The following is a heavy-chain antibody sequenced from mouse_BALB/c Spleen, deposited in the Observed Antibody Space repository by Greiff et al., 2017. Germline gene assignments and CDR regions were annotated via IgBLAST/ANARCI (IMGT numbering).Heavy chain of an antibody. Sequence: QVQLQRPGAELVKPGASVKMSCKASGYTFTSYWMHWVKQRPGQGLEWIGVIDPSDTYTSYNQKFKGKATLTVDTSSSTAYMQLSSLTSEDSAVYYCTRSRSYYGNSYAMDYWGQGTSVTVSS. D-gene: IGHD2-1*01. J-gene: IGHJ4*01. CDR2: IDPSDTYT. CDR3: TRSRSYYGNSYAMDY. CDR1: GYTFTSYW. V-gene: IGHV1S127*01.